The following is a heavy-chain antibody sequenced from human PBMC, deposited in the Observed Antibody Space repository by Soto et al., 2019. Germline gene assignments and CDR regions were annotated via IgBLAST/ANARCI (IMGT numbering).Heavy chain of an antibody. CDR3: AKGGQQVVYYFPY. J-gene: IGHJ4*02. V-gene: IGHV1-69*01. CDR2: IIPIFGTA. CDR1: GGTFSNYA. Sequence: QVQLVQSGAEVKKPGSSVKVSCKASGGTFSNYAISWVRQAPGQGLEWMGGIIPIFGTANYAQKVQGRVTITADESKGTTHMELSRTGSEDTAVDYWAKGGQQVVYYFPYWGQGNLVTGSS. D-gene: IGHD6-13*01.